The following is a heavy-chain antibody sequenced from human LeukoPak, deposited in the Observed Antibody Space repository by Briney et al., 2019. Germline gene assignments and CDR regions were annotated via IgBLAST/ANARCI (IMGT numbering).Heavy chain of an antibody. Sequence: SETLSLTCTVSGDSISSSNYYWGWIRQPPGKGLEWIGSIYYSGSTYYNPSLESRLTISVDTSKNQFSLKLTSVTAPDTAVYYCAELGITMIGGVWGKGTTVTISS. CDR1: GDSISSSNYY. J-gene: IGHJ6*04. V-gene: IGHV4-39*01. CDR2: IYYSGST. D-gene: IGHD3-10*02. CDR3: AELGITMIGGV.